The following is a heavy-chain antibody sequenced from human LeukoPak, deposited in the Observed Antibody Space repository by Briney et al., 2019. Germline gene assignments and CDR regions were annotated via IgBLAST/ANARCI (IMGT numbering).Heavy chain of an antibody. D-gene: IGHD3-10*01. V-gene: IGHV4-59*03. CDR2: IYYSGNT. CDR3: AQAYTSGSQSLHY. J-gene: IGHJ4*02. CDR1: GGSISSYY. Sequence: KPSETLSLTCTVSGGSISSYYWSWIRQPPGKGLEWIGYIYYSGNTNYNPSLKSRVTISVDTSKNQFSLKLSSVTAADTAVYYCAQAYTSGSQSLHYWGQGTLVTVSS.